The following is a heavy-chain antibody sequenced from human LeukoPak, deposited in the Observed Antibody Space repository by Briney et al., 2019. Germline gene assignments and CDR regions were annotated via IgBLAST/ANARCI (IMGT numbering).Heavy chain of an antibody. CDR1: GFTFSSYW. CDR3: ATLGVYYYYYMDV. Sequence: GGSLRLSCAASGFTFSSYWMHWVRQAPGKGRVWVSRINSDGSSTSYADSVKGRFTISRDNAKNTLYLQMNSLRAEDTAVYYCATLGVYYYYYMDVWGKGTTVTVSS. CDR2: INSDGSST. J-gene: IGHJ6*03. V-gene: IGHV3-74*01.